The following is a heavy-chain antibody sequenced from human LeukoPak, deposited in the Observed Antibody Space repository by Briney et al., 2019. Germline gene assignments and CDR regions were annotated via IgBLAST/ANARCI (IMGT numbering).Heavy chain of an antibody. D-gene: IGHD3-16*01. CDR2: ISSSSSYI. Sequence: GGSLRLSCAASGFTFSSYSMNWVRQAPGKGLEWVSSISSSSSYIYYADSVKGRFTISRDNSKNTLNLQMNSLRAEDTAVYYCARDLLMQDFLWGSPYWGQGTLVTVSS. CDR1: GFTFSSYS. CDR3: ARDLLMQDFLWGSPY. J-gene: IGHJ4*02. V-gene: IGHV3-21*01.